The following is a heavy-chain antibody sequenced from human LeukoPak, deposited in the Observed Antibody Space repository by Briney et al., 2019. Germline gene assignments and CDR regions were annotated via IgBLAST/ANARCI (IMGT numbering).Heavy chain of an antibody. CDR1: GFTFSSYW. D-gene: IGHD2-2*01. J-gene: IGHJ4*02. CDR3: ARYYCTSTTCYLFDY. CDR2: IKQDGSEK. V-gene: IGHV3-7*03. Sequence: GGSLRLSCAASGFTFSSYWMSWVRQAPGKELEWVAKIKQDGSEKYYVDSVKGRFTISRDNAKNSLYLQMNSLRAEDTAVYYCARYYCTSTTCYLFDYWGQGTLVTVSS.